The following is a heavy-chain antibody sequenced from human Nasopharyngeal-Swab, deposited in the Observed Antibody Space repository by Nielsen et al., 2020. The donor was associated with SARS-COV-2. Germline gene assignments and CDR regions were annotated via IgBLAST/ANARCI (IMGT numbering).Heavy chain of an antibody. D-gene: IGHD3-10*01. CDR3: ARVGNPRFGELLSPHYYYYYMDV. Sequence: GESLKISCEASGFTVSSNYMSWVRQAPGTGLEWVSVIYSGGSTYYADSVKGRFTISRHNSKNKLYLQMNSLSAEDTAVYYCARVGNPRFGELLSPHYYYYYMDVWGKGTTVTVSS. CDR1: GFTVSSNY. CDR2: IYSGGST. V-gene: IGHV3-53*04. J-gene: IGHJ6*03.